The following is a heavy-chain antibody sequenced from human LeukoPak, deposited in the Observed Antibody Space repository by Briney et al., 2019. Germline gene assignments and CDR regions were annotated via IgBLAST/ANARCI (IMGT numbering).Heavy chain of an antibody. CDR1: GFTFSNYW. CDR2: ISGSGGST. CDR3: AKVDFYDTSGYYGPTFLDY. V-gene: IGHV3-23*01. Sequence: GGSLRLSCVASGFTFSNYWMSWVRQAPGKGLEWVSAISGSGGSTYYTDSVKGRFTISRDNSKNTLYLQMNSLRAEDTAVYYCAKVDFYDTSGYYGPTFLDYWGQGTLVTVSS. J-gene: IGHJ4*02. D-gene: IGHD3-22*01.